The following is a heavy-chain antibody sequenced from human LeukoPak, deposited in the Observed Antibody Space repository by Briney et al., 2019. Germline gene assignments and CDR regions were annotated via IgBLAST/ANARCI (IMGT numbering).Heavy chain of an antibody. D-gene: IGHD5-18*01. J-gene: IGHJ3*02. CDR2: IHAGNGNT. Sequence: ASVKVSCKSSGYTFTNYFMHWVRQAPGPRLEWMGWIHAGNGNTKYSQEFQGRVTITRDTSASTAYMELSSLRAEDMAVYYCAREKGYSYDASDIWGQGTMVTVSS. CDR3: AREKGYSYDASDI. V-gene: IGHV1-3*03. CDR1: GYTFTNYF.